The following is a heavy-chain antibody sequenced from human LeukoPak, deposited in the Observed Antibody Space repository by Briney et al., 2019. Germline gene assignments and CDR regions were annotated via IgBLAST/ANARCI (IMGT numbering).Heavy chain of an antibody. CDR1: GFTVTSNY. J-gene: IGHJ6*02. CDR2: IYKAGST. Sequence: PGGSLRLSCAASGFTVTSNYMSWVRQAPGKGLEWVSLIYKAGSTSYAESVKGRFTISRDNSKNTLYPQMNSLRAEDTAVYYCARVPLHPTGDYSMDVWGQGTTVTVSS. CDR3: ARVPLHPTGDYSMDV. V-gene: IGHV3-66*02.